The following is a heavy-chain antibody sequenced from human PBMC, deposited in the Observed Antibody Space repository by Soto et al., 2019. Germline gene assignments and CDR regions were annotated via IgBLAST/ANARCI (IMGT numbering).Heavy chain of an antibody. CDR3: AGWEMATIPPYFDY. V-gene: IGHV3-33*01. Sequence: PGGSLRLSCAASGFTFSSYGMHWVRQAPGKGLEWVAVIWYDGSNKYYADSVKGRFTISRDNSKNTLYLQMNSLRAEDTAVYYCAGWEMATIPPYFDYWGQGTLVTVSS. J-gene: IGHJ4*02. CDR1: GFTFSSYG. D-gene: IGHD5-12*01. CDR2: IWYDGSNK.